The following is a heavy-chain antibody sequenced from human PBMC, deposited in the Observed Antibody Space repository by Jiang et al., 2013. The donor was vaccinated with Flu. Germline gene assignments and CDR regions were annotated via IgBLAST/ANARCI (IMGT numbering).Heavy chain of an antibody. Sequence: GSLRLSCVVSGISFSDRWMHWVRQTGKGLEWVSRINSYGTITNYAESVKGRFTSSRDNAKNTLYLQMNSLRVEDSAVYFCARVGATTYFWGQGTLVTVSS. J-gene: IGHJ4*02. D-gene: IGHD1-26*01. CDR1: GISFSDRW. CDR3: ARVGATTYF. CDR2: INSYGTIT. V-gene: IGHV3-74*01.